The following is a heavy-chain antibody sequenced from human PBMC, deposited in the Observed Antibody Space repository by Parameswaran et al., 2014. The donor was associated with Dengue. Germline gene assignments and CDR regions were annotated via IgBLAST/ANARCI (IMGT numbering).Heavy chain of an antibody. CDR2: IRSKANSYAT. CDR1: GFTFSGSA. Sequence: QAGGSLRLSCAASGFTFSGSAMHWVRQASGKGLEWVGRIRSKANSYATAYAASVKGRFTISRDDSKNTAYLQMNSLKTEDTAVYYCQVEQWPSYYYGMDVWGQGTTVTVSS. CDR3: QVEQWPSYYYGMDV. V-gene: IGHV3-73*01. J-gene: IGHJ6*02. D-gene: IGHD6-19*01.